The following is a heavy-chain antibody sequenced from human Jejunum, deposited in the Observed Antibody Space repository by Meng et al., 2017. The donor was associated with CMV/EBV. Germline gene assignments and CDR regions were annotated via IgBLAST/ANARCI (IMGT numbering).Heavy chain of an antibody. J-gene: IGHJ4*02. CDR2: IHPNNGGT. CDR1: GYTFTAYY. CDR3: ARLGASLSFDY. Sequence: CKTSGYTFTAYYMNWVRQAPGQGLEWMGRIHPNNGGTDYAQKFQGRIALTRDTSISTAYLELSSLKSDDTAMYYCARLGASLSFDYWGQGTPVTVSS. V-gene: IGHV1-2*06.